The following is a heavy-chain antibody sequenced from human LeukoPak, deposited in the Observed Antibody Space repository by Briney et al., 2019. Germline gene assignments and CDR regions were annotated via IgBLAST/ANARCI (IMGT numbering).Heavy chain of an antibody. D-gene: IGHD6-19*01. J-gene: IGHJ1*01. CDR2: ISGSGGST. CDR3: AKDWAGTVFWYFQH. Sequence: GGSLRLSCAASGFTFSSYSMNWVRQAPGKGLEWVSAISGSGGSTYYADSVKGRFTISRDNSKNTLYLQTNSLRAEDTAVYYCAKDWAGTVFWYFQHWGQGTLVTVSS. CDR1: GFTFSSYS. V-gene: IGHV3-23*01.